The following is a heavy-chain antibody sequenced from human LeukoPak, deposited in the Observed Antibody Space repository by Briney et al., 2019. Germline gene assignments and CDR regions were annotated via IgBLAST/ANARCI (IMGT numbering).Heavy chain of an antibody. J-gene: IGHJ6*03. CDR3: ARDVRYFDWLLYTQYYYYMDV. V-gene: IGHV1-18*01. D-gene: IGHD3-9*01. Sequence: VASVKVSCKASGYTFTSYGISWVRQAPGQGLEWMGWISAYNGNTNYAQKLQGRVTMTTDTSTSTAYMELRSLRSDDTAVYYCARDVRYFDWLLYTQYYYYMDVWGKGTTVTVSS. CDR1: GYTFTSYG. CDR2: ISAYNGNT.